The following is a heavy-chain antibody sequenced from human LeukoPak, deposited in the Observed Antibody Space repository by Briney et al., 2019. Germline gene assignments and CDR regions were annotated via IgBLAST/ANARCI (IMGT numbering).Heavy chain of an antibody. Sequence: KSSETLSLTCAVYGGSFSGYYWSWIRQPPGKGLEWIGEINHSGSTNYNPSLKSRVTISVDTSKNQFSLKLSSVTAADTAVYYCARGLKQWLVIRYYYYYYMDVWGKGTTVTVSS. D-gene: IGHD6-19*01. J-gene: IGHJ6*03. CDR1: GGSFSGYY. CDR3: ARGLKQWLVIRYYYYYYMDV. CDR2: INHSGST. V-gene: IGHV4-34*01.